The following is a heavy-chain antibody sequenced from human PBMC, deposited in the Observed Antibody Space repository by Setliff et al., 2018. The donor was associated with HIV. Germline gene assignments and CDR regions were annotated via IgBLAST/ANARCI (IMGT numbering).Heavy chain of an antibody. CDR1: GTSFSDHY. J-gene: IGHJ4*02. D-gene: IGHD2-21*02. V-gene: IGHV4-34*01. CDR3: VRWYYCVSGACYRADY. Sequence: SETLSLTCSVYGTSFSDHYWSWVRQTPGKGLEWIGEMNQSGTTNYNPSLKSRVTMSIDTSERQFSLKLTSVTAADTAVYYCVRWYYCVSGACYRADYWGQGTMVTVLL. CDR2: MNQSGTT.